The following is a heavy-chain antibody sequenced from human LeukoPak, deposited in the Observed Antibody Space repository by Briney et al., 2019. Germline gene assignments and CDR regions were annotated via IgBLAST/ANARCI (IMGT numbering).Heavy chain of an antibody. D-gene: IGHD3-22*01. V-gene: IGHV1-46*01. Sequence: ASVKVSCKASEYPFSSYTLHWVRQAPGQGLEWMGIINPSGGSTSYAQKFQGRVTMTRDTSTSTVYMELSSLRSEDTAVYYCARNYDSSSWTLDYWGQGTLVTVSS. CDR2: INPSGGST. CDR1: EYPFSSYT. J-gene: IGHJ4*02. CDR3: ARNYDSSSWTLDY.